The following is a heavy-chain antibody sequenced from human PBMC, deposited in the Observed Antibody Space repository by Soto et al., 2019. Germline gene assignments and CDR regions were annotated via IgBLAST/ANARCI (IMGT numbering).Heavy chain of an antibody. CDR3: AKVLTSYYYGMDV. Sequence: EVQLLESGGGLVQPGGSLRLSCAASGFTFSNYAMNWVRQAPGKGLEWVSAISGSGGSTYYADSVKGRFTISRDNSKNTLYLQMNSLRAEDTAVYYCAKVLTSYYYGMDVWGQGTTVTVSS. CDR2: ISGSGGST. V-gene: IGHV3-23*01. J-gene: IGHJ6*02. CDR1: GFTFSNYA.